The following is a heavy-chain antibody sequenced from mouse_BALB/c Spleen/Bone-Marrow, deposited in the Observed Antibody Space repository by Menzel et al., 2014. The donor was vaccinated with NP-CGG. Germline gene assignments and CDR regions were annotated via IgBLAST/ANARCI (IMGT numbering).Heavy chain of an antibody. V-gene: IGHV4-1*02. CDR2: INPASSTI. CDR1: GFDFSRYW. J-gene: IGHJ3*01. D-gene: IGHD1-2*01. Sequence: VQLQQSGGGLVQPGGSLKLSCAASGFDFSRYWMTWVRQAPGKGLEWIGEINPASSTINYTPPLKDKFIISRDNAKNTLYLQMSKVRSEDTALYYCAKNYYYGYVAYWGQGTLVTVSA. CDR3: AKNYYYGYVAY.